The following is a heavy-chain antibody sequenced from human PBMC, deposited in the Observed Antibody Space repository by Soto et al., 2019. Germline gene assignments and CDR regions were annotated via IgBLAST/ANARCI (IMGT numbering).Heavy chain of an antibody. CDR2: IYPGDSDT. CDR1: GYSFTKFW. D-gene: IGHD3-16*01. V-gene: IGHV5-51*01. Sequence: GESLKISCKASGYSFTKFWIGWVRQMPGKGLEWMGLIYPGDSDTRYSPSFQAQVAFSADTSTSTVYLQWSRLRASDTAIYYCARPTTLTQIDFWGQGTLVTVSS. J-gene: IGHJ4*02. CDR3: ARPTTLTQIDF.